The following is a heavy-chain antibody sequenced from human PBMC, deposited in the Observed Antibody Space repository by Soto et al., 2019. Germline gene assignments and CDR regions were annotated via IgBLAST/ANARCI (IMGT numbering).Heavy chain of an antibody. V-gene: IGHV4-31*03. CDR1: GGSISSGGYY. D-gene: IGHD2-8*01. CDR2: IYYSGST. Sequence: SETLSLTCTVSGGSISSGGYYWSWIRQHPGKGLEWIGYIYYSGSTYYNPSLKSRVTISVDTSKNQFSLKLSSVTAADTAVYYCARASLDIVLMVYASFDYWGQGTLVTVSS. J-gene: IGHJ4*02. CDR3: ARASLDIVLMVYASFDY.